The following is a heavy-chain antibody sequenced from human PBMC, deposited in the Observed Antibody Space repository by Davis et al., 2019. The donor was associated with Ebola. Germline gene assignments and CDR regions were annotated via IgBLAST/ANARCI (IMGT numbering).Heavy chain of an antibody. CDR1: GGSFSSYY. CDR3: ARHPKYSSSSWFDP. Sequence: MPSETLSLTCAVYGGSFSSYYWGWIRQPPGKGLEWIGSIYYSGSTYYNPSLKSRVTISVDTSKNQFSLKLSSVTAADTAVYYCARHPKYSSSSWFDPWGQGTLVTVSS. V-gene: IGHV4-39*01. J-gene: IGHJ5*02. D-gene: IGHD6-6*01. CDR2: IYYSGST.